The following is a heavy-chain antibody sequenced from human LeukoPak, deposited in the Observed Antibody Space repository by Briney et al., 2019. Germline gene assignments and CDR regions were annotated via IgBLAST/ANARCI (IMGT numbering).Heavy chain of an antibody. V-gene: IGHV3-74*01. CDR3: ARGPNSNWSGLDF. CDR2: ISPTGSTT. D-gene: IGHD6-6*01. Sequence: GGSLRLSCTASGFAFSGHWMHWARQLPGKGLVWVSRISPTGSTTSYADSVKGRFTVSRDNAKNTLYLQVNNLRAEDTAVYYCARGPNSNWSGLDFWGQGTLLTVSS. CDR1: GFAFSGHW. J-gene: IGHJ4*02.